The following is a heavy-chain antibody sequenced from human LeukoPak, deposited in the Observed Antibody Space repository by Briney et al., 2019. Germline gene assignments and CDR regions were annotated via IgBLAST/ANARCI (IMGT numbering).Heavy chain of an antibody. J-gene: IGHJ4*02. CDR2: ITSSGTNK. Sequence: GGSLRLSCAVSGFTFSNYAMSWVRQAPGKGLEWVSSITSSGTNKYLDSVKGRFTISRDNSKNTLYLQMNSLRAEDTAVYYCAKLAGSYYYGSGLNGAEDYWGQGTLVTVSS. D-gene: IGHD3-10*01. CDR3: AKLAGSYYYGSGLNGAEDY. CDR1: GFTFSNYA. V-gene: IGHV3-23*01.